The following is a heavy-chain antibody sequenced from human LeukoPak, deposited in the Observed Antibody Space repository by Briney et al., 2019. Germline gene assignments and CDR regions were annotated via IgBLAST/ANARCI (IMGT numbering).Heavy chain of an antibody. D-gene: IGHD2-15*01. J-gene: IGHJ2*01. Sequence: SETLSLTCTVSGGSIRSSNYYWGWIRQPPGKGLEWIGNIYYSGSTYYNPSLKSRVTISVDTSKNHFSLKLYSVTAPETAVYYCARLSGPLGFCSGGTCYSDWYSDLWGRGTLVTVSS. CDR1: GGSIRSSNYY. V-gene: IGHV4-39*02. CDR2: IYYSGST. CDR3: ARLSGPLGFCSGGTCYSDWYSDL.